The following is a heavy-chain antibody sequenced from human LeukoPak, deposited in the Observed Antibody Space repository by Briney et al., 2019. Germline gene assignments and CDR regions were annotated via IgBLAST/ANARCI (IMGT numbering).Heavy chain of an antibody. Sequence: PSETLSLTCTISGGSISSYYWSWIRQPPGKGLEWIGYIYYSGSTNYNPSLKSRVTISLDTSKNQFSLKLSSVTAADTAVYYCARVSEISPSYYYDSGGYYYFDYWGQGTLVTVSS. V-gene: IGHV4-59*01. J-gene: IGHJ4*02. CDR1: GGSISSYY. CDR3: ARVSEISPSYYYDSGGYYYFDY. CDR2: IYYSGST. D-gene: IGHD3-22*01.